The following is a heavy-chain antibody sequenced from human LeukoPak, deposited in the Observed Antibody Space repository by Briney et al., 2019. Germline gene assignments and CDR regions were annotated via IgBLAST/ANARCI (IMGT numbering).Heavy chain of an antibody. D-gene: IGHD3-10*01. V-gene: IGHV6-1*01. CDR1: GDSVSSNSAA. Sequence: SQTLSLTCAISGDSVSSNSAAWNWIRQSPSRGLEWLGRTYYRSKWYNDYAVSVKSRITINPDTSKNQFSLQLNSVTPEDTAVYYCARVGVGLLWFGESFDYWGQGTLVTVSS. J-gene: IGHJ4*02. CDR3: ARVGVGLLWFGESFDY. CDR2: TYYRSKWYN.